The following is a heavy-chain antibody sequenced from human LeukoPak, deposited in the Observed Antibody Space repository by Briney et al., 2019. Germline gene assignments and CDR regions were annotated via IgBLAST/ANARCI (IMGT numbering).Heavy chain of an antibody. CDR1: GGSISSGGYS. Sequence: SQTLSLTCAVSGGSISSGGYSWSWIRQPPGKGLEWIGYIYHSGSTYYNPPLKSRVTISVDRSKNQFSLKLSSVTAADTAVYYCARAGRYYDSSGYDYWGQGTLVTVSS. J-gene: IGHJ4*02. D-gene: IGHD3-22*01. CDR2: IYHSGST. CDR3: ARAGRYYDSSGYDY. V-gene: IGHV4-30-2*01.